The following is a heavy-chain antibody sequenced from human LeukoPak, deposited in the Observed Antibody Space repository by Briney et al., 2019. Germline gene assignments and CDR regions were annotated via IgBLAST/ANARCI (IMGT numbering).Heavy chain of an antibody. CDR2: IRYDGSNK. Sequence: GGSLRLSCAASGFTFSSYGMHWVRQAPGKGLEWVAFIRYDGSNKYYADSVKGRFTISRDNSKNTLYLQMNSLRAEDTAVYYCARVALGYQLLSNNWFDPWGQGTLVTVSS. D-gene: IGHD2-2*01. CDR3: ARVALGYQLLSNNWFDP. V-gene: IGHV3-30*02. CDR1: GFTFSSYG. J-gene: IGHJ5*02.